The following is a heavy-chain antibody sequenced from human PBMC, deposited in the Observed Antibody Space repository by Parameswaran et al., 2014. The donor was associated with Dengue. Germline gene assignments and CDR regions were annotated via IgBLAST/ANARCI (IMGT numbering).Heavy chain of an antibody. D-gene: IGHD1-1*01. CDR3: ARDLRSNWHFDS. V-gene: IGHV4-34*01. CDR2: INHGGNT. Sequence: PGKGLEWIGGINHGGNTNYNPSLKSRVTISVHTSKNQFSLKVTSVTAADTAVYYCARDLRSNWHFDSWGQGTLVTVSS. J-gene: IGHJ4*02.